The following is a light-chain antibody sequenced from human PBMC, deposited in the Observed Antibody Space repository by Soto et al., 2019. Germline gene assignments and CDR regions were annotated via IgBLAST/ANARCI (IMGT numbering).Light chain of an antibody. Sequence: EIVMTQSPATLSVSPGERATLSCRASQRVSTNLAWYQQKPGQAPRLLIYGASTRATGIPGRFSGSGAETEFTLTISNLQPEDFAVYYCQQYSHWPPTYTFGQGTKLEIK. J-gene: IGKJ2*01. CDR2: GAS. CDR3: QQYSHWPPTYT. CDR1: QRVSTN. V-gene: IGKV3-15*01.